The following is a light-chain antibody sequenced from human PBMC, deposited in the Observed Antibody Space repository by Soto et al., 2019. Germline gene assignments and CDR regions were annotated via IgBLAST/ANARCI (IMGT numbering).Light chain of an antibody. CDR3: QQYNQWPRT. CDR1: QSFSSY. CDR2: GAS. Sequence: ETVMTQSPAALSVSPGERATVSCRASQSFSSYLAWYQQKPGQAPRLLIYGASTRATGVPARFSGSGSGTEFTLTINSLQPEDFAIYYCQQYNQWPRTFGRGTKVDIK. V-gene: IGKV3-15*01. J-gene: IGKJ4*01.